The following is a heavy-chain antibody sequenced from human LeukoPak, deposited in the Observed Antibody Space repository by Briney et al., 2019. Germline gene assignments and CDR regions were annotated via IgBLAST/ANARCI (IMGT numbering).Heavy chain of an antibody. CDR1: GDDVSTNKAT. J-gene: IGHJ4*02. CDR2: TYYTSQWYN. D-gene: IGHD6-13*01. Sequence: SQTLSLTCAISGDDVSTNKATWNWIRQSPSRGLEWLGMTYYTSQWYNDYAVSVKSRITITPDTSTNQFPLHLNSVTPDDTAVYYCVRLVGNSWLDYWGQGTLVTVSS. CDR3: VRLVGNSWLDY. V-gene: IGHV6-1*01.